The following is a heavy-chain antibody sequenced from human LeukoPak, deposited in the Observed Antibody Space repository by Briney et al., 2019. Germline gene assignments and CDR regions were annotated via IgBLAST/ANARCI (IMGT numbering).Heavy chain of an antibody. Sequence: SETLSLTCTVSGYSISSDYYWGWIRQPPGRGLEWIGTIYHSGSTYYNPSLKSRVTMSVDTSKNQFSLKLSSVTAADTAVYYCARDQYYYDSSGYSPFDYWGQGTLVTVSS. D-gene: IGHD3-22*01. V-gene: IGHV4-38-2*02. CDR2: IYHSGST. J-gene: IGHJ4*02. CDR1: GYSISSDYY. CDR3: ARDQYYYDSSGYSPFDY.